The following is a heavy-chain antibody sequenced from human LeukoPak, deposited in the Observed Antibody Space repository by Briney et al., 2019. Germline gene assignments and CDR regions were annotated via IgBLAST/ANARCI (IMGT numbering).Heavy chain of an antibody. CDR2: INTDGSHI. Sequence: GGSLRLSCAASGFTFNNFWMHWVRQAPGKGLVWVSRINTDGSHINYADSVKGRFTFSRDNAKNTLYLQMNSLRVEDTAVYYCARIKVGATGIEYWGQGTLVTVSS. CDR1: GFTFNNFW. V-gene: IGHV3-74*01. D-gene: IGHD1-26*01. CDR3: ARIKVGATGIEY. J-gene: IGHJ4*02.